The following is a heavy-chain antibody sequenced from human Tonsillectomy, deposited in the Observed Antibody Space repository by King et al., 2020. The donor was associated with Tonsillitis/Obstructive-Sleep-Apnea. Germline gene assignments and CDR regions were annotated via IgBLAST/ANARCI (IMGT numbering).Heavy chain of an antibody. D-gene: IGHD1-26*01. Sequence: GQLVQSGAEVNKPGESLVISCKPSGYSFTNYWIGWVRQMPGKGLEWMGIIYPADSDTRYSPSLQGQVTISADRSTSTAYLQWSSLQASDTAMYYCVRQFAGHIVHAFDIWGQGTMVTVSS. CDR3: VRQFAGHIVHAFDI. J-gene: IGHJ3*02. V-gene: IGHV5-51*01. CDR2: IYPADSDT. CDR1: GYSFTNYW.